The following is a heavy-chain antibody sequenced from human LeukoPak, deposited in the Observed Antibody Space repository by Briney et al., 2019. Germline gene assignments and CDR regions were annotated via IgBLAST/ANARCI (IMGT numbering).Heavy chain of an antibody. CDR3: ARHVDGYYYYGMDV. Sequence: SETLSLTCTVSGASLSSSSYYWGWIRQPPGKGLEWIGSMYYSGSAYYNPSLKSRVTISVDTFKNQFSLKLSSVTAADTAVYYCARHVDGYYYYGMDVWGQGTTVTVSS. V-gene: IGHV4-39*01. CDR1: GASLSSSSYY. CDR2: MYYSGSA. J-gene: IGHJ6*02. D-gene: IGHD2-15*01.